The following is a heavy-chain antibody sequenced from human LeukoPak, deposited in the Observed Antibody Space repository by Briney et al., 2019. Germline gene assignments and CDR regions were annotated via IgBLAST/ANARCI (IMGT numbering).Heavy chain of an antibody. CDR3: ARHGYSYGPFLDY. J-gene: IGHJ4*01. V-gene: IGHV4-39*01. D-gene: IGHD5-18*01. CDR2: IYHSGRT. Sequence: SETLSLTCTVSGGPISSVNYYWGWIRQPPGEGLEWIGSIYHSGRTYCNPSLKSRVSISVDTSKNQFSLKLSSVTAADTAVYFCARHGYSYGPFLDYWGQGTLVTVSS. CDR1: GGPISSVNYY.